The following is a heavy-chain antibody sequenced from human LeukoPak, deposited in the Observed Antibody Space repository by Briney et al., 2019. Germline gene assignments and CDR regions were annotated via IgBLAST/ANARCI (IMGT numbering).Heavy chain of an antibody. V-gene: IGHV3-30*03. CDR3: ARDVFGELASY. CDR2: ISYDGSNK. CDR1: GFTFSSYG. D-gene: IGHD3-10*02. Sequence: GGSLRLSCAASGFTFSSYGMHWVRQAPGKGLEWVAVISYDGSNKYYADSVKGRFTISRDNSKNTLYLQMNSLRAEDTAVYYCARDVFGELASYWGQGTLVTVSS. J-gene: IGHJ4*02.